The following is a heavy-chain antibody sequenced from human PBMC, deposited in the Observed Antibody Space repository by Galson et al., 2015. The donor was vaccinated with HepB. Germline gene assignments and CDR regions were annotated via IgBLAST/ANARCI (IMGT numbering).Heavy chain of an antibody. J-gene: IGHJ6*02. CDR1: GFTFTSSA. CDR2: IVVGSGNT. V-gene: IGHV1-58*01. Sequence: SVKVSCKASGFTFTSSAVQWVRQARGQRLEWIGWIVVGSGNTNYAQKFQERVTITRDMSTSTAYMELSSLRSEDTAVYYCAALYVDTAMVYYYYYGMDVWGQGTTVTVSS. D-gene: IGHD5-18*01. CDR3: AALYVDTAMVYYYYYGMDV.